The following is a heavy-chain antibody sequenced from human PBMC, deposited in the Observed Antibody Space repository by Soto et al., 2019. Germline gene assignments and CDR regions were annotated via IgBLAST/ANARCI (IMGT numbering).Heavy chain of an antibody. Sequence: EVQLVESGGGLVPPGGSLRLSCAASGFTFSSYDMQWVRQATGKGLEWVSAIGTAGDTYYPGSVKGRFTISRENAKNSLYLQMNSLRAGDTAVYYCARSPPGGYHYYYGMDVWGQGTTVTVSS. J-gene: IGHJ6*02. CDR2: IGTAGDT. CDR3: ARSPPGGYHYYYGMDV. D-gene: IGHD3-22*01. CDR1: GFTFSSYD. V-gene: IGHV3-13*04.